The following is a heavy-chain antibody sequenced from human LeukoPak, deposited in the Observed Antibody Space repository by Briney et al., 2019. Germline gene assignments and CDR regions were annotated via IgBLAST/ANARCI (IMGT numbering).Heavy chain of an antibody. D-gene: IGHD4-17*01. Sequence: SVKVSCKASGGTFSSYAISWVRQAPGQGLEWMGRIIPIPGIANYAQKFQGRVTVTADKSTSTAYMELSSLRSEDTAVYYCARDRVRGGDYGPFDYWGQGTLVTVSS. V-gene: IGHV1-69*04. CDR3: ARDRVRGGDYGPFDY. CDR1: GGTFSSYA. CDR2: IIPIPGIA. J-gene: IGHJ4*02.